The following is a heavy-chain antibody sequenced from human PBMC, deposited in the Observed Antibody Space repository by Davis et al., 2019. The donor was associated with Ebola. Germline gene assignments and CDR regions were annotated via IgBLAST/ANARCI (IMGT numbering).Heavy chain of an antibody. CDR3: ARAPGIAARQWYSDY. CDR1: GGTFSSYA. V-gene: IGHV1-69*13. D-gene: IGHD6-13*01. Sequence: AASVKVSCKASGGTFSSYAISWVRQAPGQGLDWMGGIIPIFGKANYAQKFQGRVTITADESTSTAYMELSSLRSEDTAVYYCARAPGIAARQWYSDYWGQGTLVTVSS. CDR2: IIPIFGKA. J-gene: IGHJ4*02.